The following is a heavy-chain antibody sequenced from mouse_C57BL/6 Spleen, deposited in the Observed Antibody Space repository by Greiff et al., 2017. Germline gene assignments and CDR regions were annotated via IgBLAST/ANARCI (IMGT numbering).Heavy chain of an antibody. CDR3: TRSRLWDYFDY. CDR1: GYTFTDYE. CDR2: IDPETGGT. D-gene: IGHD6-1*01. V-gene: IGHV1-15*01. J-gene: IGHJ2*01. Sequence: QVQLKQSGAELVRPGASVTLSCKASGYTFTDYEMHWVKQTPVHGLEWIGAIDPETGGTAYNQKFKGKAILTADKSSSTAYMELRSLTSEDSAVYYCTRSRLWDYFDYWGQGTTLTVSS.